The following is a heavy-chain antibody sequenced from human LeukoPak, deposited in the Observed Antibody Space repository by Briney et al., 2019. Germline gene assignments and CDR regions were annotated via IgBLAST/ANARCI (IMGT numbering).Heavy chain of an antibody. J-gene: IGHJ4*02. Sequence: GGSLRLSCAASGLTFSSYSMNWVRQAPGKGLEWVSSISSSSSYIYYADSVKGRFTISRDNAKNSLYLQMNSLRAEDTAVYYCARGLWELTYYFDYWGQGTLVTVSS. V-gene: IGHV3-21*01. CDR3: ARGLWELTYYFDY. D-gene: IGHD1-26*01. CDR2: ISSSSSYI. CDR1: GLTFSSYS.